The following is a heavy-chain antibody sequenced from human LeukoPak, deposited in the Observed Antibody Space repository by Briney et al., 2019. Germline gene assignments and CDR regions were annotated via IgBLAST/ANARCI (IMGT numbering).Heavy chain of an antibody. V-gene: IGHV1-24*01. Sequence: ASVKVSCKVSGYTLTELSMHWVRQAPGKGLEWMGGFDPEDGETIYAQKFQGRVTMTEDTSTDTAYMELSSLRSEDTAVYYCATVLAGRGSLLRFDYWGQGTLVTVPS. J-gene: IGHJ4*02. CDR3: ATVLAGRGSLLRFDY. CDR2: FDPEDGET. D-gene: IGHD3-10*01. CDR1: GYTLTELS.